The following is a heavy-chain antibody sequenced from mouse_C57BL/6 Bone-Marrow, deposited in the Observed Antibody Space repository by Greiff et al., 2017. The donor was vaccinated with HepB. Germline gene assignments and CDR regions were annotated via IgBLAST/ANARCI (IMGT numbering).Heavy chain of an antibody. Sequence: VQLQQPGAELARPGSSVKLSCKASGYTFTSYWMDWVKQRPGQGLEWIGNIYPSDSETHYNQKFKDKATLTVDKSSSTAYMQLSSLTSEDSAVYYCARGERGFYYYAMDYWGQGTSVTVSS. CDR3: ARGERGFYYYAMDY. CDR1: GYTFTSYW. CDR2: IYPSDSET. J-gene: IGHJ4*01. V-gene: IGHV1-61*01.